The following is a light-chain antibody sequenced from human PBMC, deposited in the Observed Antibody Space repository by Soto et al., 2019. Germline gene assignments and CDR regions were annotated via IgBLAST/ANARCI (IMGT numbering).Light chain of an antibody. V-gene: IGLV2-14*01. J-gene: IGLJ1*01. CDR2: DVS. CDR3: SSYTSGSHYV. CDR1: SSDVGGYKF. Sequence: QSALTQPASVSGSPGQSITISCTGTSSDVGGYKFVSWYQQHPGKAPKFIIYDVSIRPSGVSNRFSGSKSGNTASLTISGIQAEDEADYDCSSYTSGSHYVFGTGTKLTVL.